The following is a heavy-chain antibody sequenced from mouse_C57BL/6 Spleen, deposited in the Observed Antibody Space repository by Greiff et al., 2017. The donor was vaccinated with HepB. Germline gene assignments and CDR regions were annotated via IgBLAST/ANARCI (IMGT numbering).Heavy chain of an antibody. V-gene: IGHV1-50*01. CDR2: IDPSDSYT. J-gene: IGHJ3*01. CDR1: GYTFTSYW. Sequence: QVQLQQPGAELVKPGASVKLSCKASGYTFTSYWMQWVKQRPGQGLEWIGEIDPSDSYTNYNQKFKGKATLTVDTSSSTAYMQLSSLTSEDSAVYYCARYGGYDGASCAYWGQRTLVTVSA. D-gene: IGHD2-3*01. CDR3: ARYGGYDGASCAY.